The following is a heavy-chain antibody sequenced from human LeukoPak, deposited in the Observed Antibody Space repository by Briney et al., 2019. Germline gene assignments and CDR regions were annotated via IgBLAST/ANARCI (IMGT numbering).Heavy chain of an antibody. Sequence: SETLSLTCAVSGGSISSGGYSWSWIRQPPGEGLEWIGYIYHSGSTYYNPSLKSRVTISVDRSKNQFSLKLSSVTAADTAVYYCAREETYGSGSLDYWGRGTLVTVSS. V-gene: IGHV4-30-2*01. D-gene: IGHD3-10*01. J-gene: IGHJ4*02. CDR3: AREETYGSGSLDY. CDR2: IYHSGST. CDR1: GGSISSGGYS.